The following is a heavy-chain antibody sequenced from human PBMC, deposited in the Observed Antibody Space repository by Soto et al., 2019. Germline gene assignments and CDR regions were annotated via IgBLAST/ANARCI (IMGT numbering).Heavy chain of an antibody. V-gene: IGHV3-15*01. CDR1: GFTFSNAW. D-gene: IGHD3-22*01. CDR2: IKSKTDGGTT. J-gene: IGHJ3*02. Sequence: PGGSLRLSCAASGFTFSNAWMSWVRQAPGKGLEWVGRIKSKTDGGTTDYAAPVKGRFTISRDDSKNTLYLQMNSLKTEDTAVYYCTTSFYYDSSAQIDAFDIWGQGTMVTVAS. CDR3: TTSFYYDSSAQIDAFDI.